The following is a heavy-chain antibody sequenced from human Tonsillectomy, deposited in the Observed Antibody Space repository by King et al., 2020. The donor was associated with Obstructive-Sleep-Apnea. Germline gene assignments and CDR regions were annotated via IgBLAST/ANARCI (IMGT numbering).Heavy chain of an antibody. CDR3: ARFGSFAGTFDY. Sequence: QLQESGPGLVKPSETLSLTCTVSVGSISSYYWSWIRQPPGKGLEWIGYIYYSGSTNYNPSLKSRVTLSVDTSKNQFSLKLSSVTAADTAVYYCARFGSFAGTFDYWGQGTLVTVSS. CDR1: VGSISSYY. CDR2: IYYSGST. V-gene: IGHV4-59*08. D-gene: IGHD1-1*01. J-gene: IGHJ4*02.